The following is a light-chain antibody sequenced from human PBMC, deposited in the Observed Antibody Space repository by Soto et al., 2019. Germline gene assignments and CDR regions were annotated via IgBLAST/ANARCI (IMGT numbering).Light chain of an antibody. V-gene: IGKV3-15*01. CDR1: QSVSSN. CDR2: GAS. CDR3: QHYNHWPPWT. J-gene: IGKJ1*01. Sequence: EIVMTQSPATLSVSPGVRATLSCRASQSVSSNLAWYQHKPGQAPRLLIYGASTRATGIPARFSGSGSGTEFTLTISSLQSEDFAVYYCQHYNHWPPWTFGQGTKVDIK.